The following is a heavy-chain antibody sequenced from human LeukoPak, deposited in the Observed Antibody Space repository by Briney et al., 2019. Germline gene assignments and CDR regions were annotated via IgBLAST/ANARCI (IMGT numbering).Heavy chain of an antibody. D-gene: IGHD1-26*01. V-gene: IGHV4-39*07. CDR2: IDYSGST. CDR3: ARAPKQGWGAHYYYYMDV. J-gene: IGHJ6*03. CDR1: GGSISSSSYY. Sequence: PSETLSLTCTVSGGSISSSSYYWGWIRQPPGRGVEWIGSIDYSGSTYYNPSLKSRVTISVDTSKNQFSLKLSSVTAEDTALYYCARAPKQGWGAHYYYYMDVWGKGTTVTVSS.